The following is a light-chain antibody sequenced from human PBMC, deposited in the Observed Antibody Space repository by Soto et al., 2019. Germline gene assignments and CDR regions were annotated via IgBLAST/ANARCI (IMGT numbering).Light chain of an antibody. CDR3: QQYDNPPIT. V-gene: IGKV1-33*01. J-gene: IGKJ5*01. CDR1: QDISNY. CDR2: DAS. Sequence: DIQMTQSPSSLSASVGDRVTITCQASQDISNYLNWYQQKPGKAPKLLIYDASNLETGDPSRFSGRGSETDFTVTISSLQPEDIATYYCQQYDNPPITFGQGTRLEIK.